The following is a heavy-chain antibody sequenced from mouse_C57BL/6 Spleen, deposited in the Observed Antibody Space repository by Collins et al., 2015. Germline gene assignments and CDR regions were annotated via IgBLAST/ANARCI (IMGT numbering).Heavy chain of an antibody. V-gene: IGHV4-1*01. CDR3: ARPYEGAMDY. J-gene: IGHJ4*01. D-gene: IGHD2-3*01. CDR1: GIDFSRYW. Sequence: EVKLLQSGGGLVQLGGSLKLPCAASGIDFSRYWMSWVRRAPGKGLEWIGEINPDSSTINYAPSLKDKFIISRDNAKNTLYLQMSKVRSEDTALYYCARPYEGAMDYWGQGTSVTVSS. CDR2: INPDSSTI.